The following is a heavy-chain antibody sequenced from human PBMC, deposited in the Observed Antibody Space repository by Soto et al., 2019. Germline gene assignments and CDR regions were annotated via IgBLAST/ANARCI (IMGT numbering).Heavy chain of an antibody. CDR1: GFTFSSYS. Sequence: PGGALRLSCAASGFTFSSYSMNLVRQAPGEGLEWVSYISSSSSTIYYAGAVKGRFTISRDNAKNSLYRQMTTLRDEDTAVYYCAKETVAGKTVNYWGQGTLVTVSS. J-gene: IGHJ4*02. CDR2: ISSSSSTI. D-gene: IGHD6-19*01. CDR3: AKETVAGKTVNY. V-gene: IGHV3-48*02.